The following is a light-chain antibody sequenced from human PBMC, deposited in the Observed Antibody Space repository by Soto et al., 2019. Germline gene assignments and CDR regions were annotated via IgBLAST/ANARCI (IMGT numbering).Light chain of an antibody. CDR3: QQYNNWPRT. CDR1: QSVASSY. Sequence: IVLTPSPVTLSLSPGERSTLSSPSSQSVASSYLAWYQQLRGQAPRLLIYATSTRATGIPARFSGSGSGTEFTLTISSLQSEDFAVYYCQQYNNWPRTFGQGTKVAI. CDR2: ATS. J-gene: IGKJ1*01. V-gene: IGKV3-15*01.